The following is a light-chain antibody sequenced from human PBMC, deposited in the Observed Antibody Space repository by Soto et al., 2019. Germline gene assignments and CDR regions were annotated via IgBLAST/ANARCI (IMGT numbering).Light chain of an antibody. CDR2: TAS. Sequence: DIQMTQSPSSVSASVGDRVTITCRASQGVSTWLAWYQKKPGKAPNLLIYTASSLQSGVPSRFSGSGSGTDFTLTSSSLQPEDFATYYCQQTTTFPLTFGGGTKVEI. CDR1: QGVSTW. J-gene: IGKJ4*01. V-gene: IGKV1D-12*01. CDR3: QQTTTFPLT.